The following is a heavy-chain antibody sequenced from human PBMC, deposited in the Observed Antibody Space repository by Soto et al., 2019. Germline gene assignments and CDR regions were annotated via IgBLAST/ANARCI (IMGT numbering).Heavy chain of an antibody. CDR3: TRGRLRVHYTDY. J-gene: IGHJ4*02. CDR2: ITSKTDGGTT. D-gene: IGHD2-2*02. Sequence: EVHLVESGGGLVKPGESLGLSCAASGFSFSDAWMNWVRQAPGKGLEWVGRITSKTDGGTTDYAAPVNGRFSISRDDSTNTLYLQMSSLKTDYTAVYYCTRGRLRVHYTDYWGRGTLVTVSS. V-gene: IGHV3-15*07. CDR1: GFSFSDAW.